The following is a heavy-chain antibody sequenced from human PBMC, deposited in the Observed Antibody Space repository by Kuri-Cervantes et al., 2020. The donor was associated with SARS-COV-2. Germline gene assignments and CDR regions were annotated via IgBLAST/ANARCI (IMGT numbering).Heavy chain of an antibody. D-gene: IGHD2-15*01. CDR3: ARTDQSKIRYCSGGSCPYYYYYYMDV. V-gene: IGHV3-11*04. CDR1: GFTFSDYY. CDR2: ISSSGSTI. Sequence: GGSLRLSCAASGFTFSDYYMSWIRQAPGKGLEWVSYISSSGSTIYYADSVKGRFTISRDNAKNSLYLQMNSLRAEDTAVYYCARTDQSKIRYCSGGSCPYYYYYYMDVWGKGTTVTVSS. J-gene: IGHJ6*03.